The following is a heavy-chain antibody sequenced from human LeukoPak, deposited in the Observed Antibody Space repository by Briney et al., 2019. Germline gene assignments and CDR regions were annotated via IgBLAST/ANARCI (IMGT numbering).Heavy chain of an antibody. V-gene: IGHV1-2*02. CDR1: GYTFTGYY. CDR3: ARGGRYGGSSGYYSDY. D-gene: IGHD3-22*01. CDR2: INPNSGGT. Sequence: ASVKVSCKASGYTFTGYYMHWVRQAPGQGLEWMGWINPNSGGTNYAQKFQGRVTMTRDTSISTAYMELSRLRSEDTAVYYCARGGRYGGSSGYYSDYWGQGTLVTVSS. J-gene: IGHJ4*02.